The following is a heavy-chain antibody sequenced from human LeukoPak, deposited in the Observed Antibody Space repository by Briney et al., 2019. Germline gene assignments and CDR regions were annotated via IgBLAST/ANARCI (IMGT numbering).Heavy chain of an antibody. CDR2: ISYDGTYR. D-gene: IGHD4-17*01. V-gene: IGHV3-30*18. Sequence: GGSLRLSCAASGFTFSSSGMHWVRQAPGKGLEWVAIISYDGTYRYYADSVKGRFTISRDNSKNTLYLQMNSLRAEDTAIYYCAKDNAPHDYGDYWYFDLWGRGTLVTVSS. CDR3: AKDNAPHDYGDYWYFDL. J-gene: IGHJ2*01. CDR1: GFTFSSSG.